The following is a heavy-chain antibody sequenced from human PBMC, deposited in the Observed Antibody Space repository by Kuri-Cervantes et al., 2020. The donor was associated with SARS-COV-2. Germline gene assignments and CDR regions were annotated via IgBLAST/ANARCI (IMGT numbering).Heavy chain of an antibody. J-gene: IGHJ3*02. D-gene: IGHD6-19*01. Sequence: SETLSLTCTVSGGSISSYYWSWIRQPAGKGLEWIGLIYTGGSTNYNPNLKSRVTMSVDTSKNQLSLRLNSVTDADTALYYYARDSGKCGWYSFDMWGQGTMVTVSS. CDR2: IYTGGST. V-gene: IGHV4-4*07. CDR3: ARDSGKCGWYSFDM. CDR1: GGSISSYY.